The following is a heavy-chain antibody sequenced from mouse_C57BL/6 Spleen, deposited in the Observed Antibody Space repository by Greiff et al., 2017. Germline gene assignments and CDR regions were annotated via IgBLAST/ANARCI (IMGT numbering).Heavy chain of an antibody. V-gene: IGHV2-9-1*01. CDR3: ARSLYGSSPYWYFDV. CDR1: GFSLTSYA. D-gene: IGHD1-1*01. Sequence: VQLVESGPGLVAPSQSLSITCTVSGFSLTSYAISWVRQPPGKGLEWLGVIWTGGGTNYNSALKSRLSISQDNSKSQVFLKMNSLQTDDTARYYCARSLYGSSPYWYFDVWGTGTTVTVSS. J-gene: IGHJ1*03. CDR2: IWTGGGT.